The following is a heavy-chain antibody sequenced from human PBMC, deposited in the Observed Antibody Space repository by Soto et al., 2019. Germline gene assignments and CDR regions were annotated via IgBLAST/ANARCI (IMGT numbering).Heavy chain of an antibody. Sequence: ASVKVSCKASGYTFTSYYMHWVRQAPGRGLEWMGIINPSGGSTSYAQKFQGRVTMTRDTSTSTVYIELSSLRSEDTAVYYCARGQWFQDDFEIWGQGTMVTVAS. D-gene: IGHD3-22*01. CDR1: GYTFTSYY. CDR2: INPSGGST. CDR3: ARGQWFQDDFEI. V-gene: IGHV1-46*01. J-gene: IGHJ3*02.